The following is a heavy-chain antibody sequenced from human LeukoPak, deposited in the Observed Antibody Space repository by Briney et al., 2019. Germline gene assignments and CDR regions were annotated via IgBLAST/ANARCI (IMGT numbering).Heavy chain of an antibody. CDR3: ARAGQLDY. Sequence: ASVKVSCKASGYTFSNYGITWVRQAPGQGLEWMGWINTNNVNRNYAQKLQGRVTMTTDTSTNTAYMELMSLTSDDMAVYYCARAGQLDYWGQGTLVTVSS. CDR1: GYTFSNYG. V-gene: IGHV1-18*03. CDR2: INTNNVNR. D-gene: IGHD1-1*01. J-gene: IGHJ4*02.